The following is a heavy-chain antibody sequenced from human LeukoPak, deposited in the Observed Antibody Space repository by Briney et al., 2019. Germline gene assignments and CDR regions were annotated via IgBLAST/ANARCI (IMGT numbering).Heavy chain of an antibody. CDR1: GFTFSSYS. CDR3: ARETATLRGGIDY. Sequence: KTGGSLRLSCAASGFTFSSYSMNWVRQAPGKGLEWVSSISSSSSYIYYADSVKGRFTISRDNAKNSLYLQMSSLRAEDTAVYYCARETATLRGGIDYWGQGTLVTVSS. CDR2: ISSSSSYI. D-gene: IGHD3-10*01. J-gene: IGHJ4*02. V-gene: IGHV3-21*01.